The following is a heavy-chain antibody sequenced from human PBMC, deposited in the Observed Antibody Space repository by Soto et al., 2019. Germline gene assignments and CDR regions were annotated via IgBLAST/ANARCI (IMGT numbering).Heavy chain of an antibody. CDR2: IDPSDSYT. J-gene: IGHJ6*02. Sequence: GESLKISCKGSGYSFTSYWISWVRQMPGKGLEWMGRIDPSDSYTNYSPSFQGHVAISADKSISTAYLQWSSLKASDTAMYYCASRAQAYYYGMDVWGQGTTVTVSS. CDR3: ASRAQAYYYGMDV. V-gene: IGHV5-10-1*01. CDR1: GYSFTSYW.